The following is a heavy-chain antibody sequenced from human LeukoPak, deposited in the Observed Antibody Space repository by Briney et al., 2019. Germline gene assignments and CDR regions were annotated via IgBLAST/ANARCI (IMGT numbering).Heavy chain of an antibody. CDR1: GFTFSRYW. V-gene: IGHV3-74*01. Sequence: GGSLRLSCAASGFTFSRYWMHWVRQAPGKGLVWVSRINSDGSSTSYADSVKGRSTISRDNARDTLYLQMNSLRAEDTAVYYCAREVSRSSFFDYWGQGTLVTVSS. CDR2: INSDGSST. J-gene: IGHJ4*02. CDR3: AREVSRSSFFDY. D-gene: IGHD1-26*01.